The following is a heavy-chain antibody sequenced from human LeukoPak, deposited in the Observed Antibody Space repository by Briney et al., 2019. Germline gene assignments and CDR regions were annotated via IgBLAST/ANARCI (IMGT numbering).Heavy chain of an antibody. CDR1: GFTFSTQA. CDR2: ISESGEAT. V-gene: IGHV3-23*01. CDR3: AKDPEF. J-gene: IGHJ4*02. Sequence: GGSLRLSCVVSGFTFSTQAMSWVRQAPGKGLEWISGISESGEATFYVDSVRGRFTMSRDNFRNTVYLQMDSLRVEDTAVYYCAKDPEFWGRGTLVTVSS. D-gene: IGHD3-10*01.